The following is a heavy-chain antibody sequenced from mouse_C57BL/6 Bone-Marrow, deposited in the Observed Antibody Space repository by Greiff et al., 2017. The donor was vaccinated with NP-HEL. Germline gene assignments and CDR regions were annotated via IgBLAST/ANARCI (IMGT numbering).Heavy chain of an antibody. D-gene: IGHD1-1*01. CDR1: GFTFSSYA. J-gene: IGHJ4*01. V-gene: IGHV5-4*01. Sequence: EVNVVESGGGLVKPGGSLKLSCAASGFTFSSYAMSWVRQTPEKRLEWVATISDGGSYTYYPDNVKGRFTISRDNAKNNLYLQMSHLKSEDTAMYYCARDLPDYYGSSYDAMDYWGQGTSVTVSS. CDR3: ARDLPDYYGSSYDAMDY. CDR2: ISDGGSYT.